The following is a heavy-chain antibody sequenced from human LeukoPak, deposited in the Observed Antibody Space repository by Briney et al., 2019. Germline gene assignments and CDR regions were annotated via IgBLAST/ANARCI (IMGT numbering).Heavy chain of an antibody. CDR2: IIPILGIA. Sequence: GASVKVSCKASGGTFSSYAISWVRQAPGQGLEWMGRIIPILGIANYAQKFQGRVTITADKSTSTAYMELSSLRSEDTAVYYCASQVVAANYYYYGMDVWGQGTTVTVSS. D-gene: IGHD2-15*01. V-gene: IGHV1-69*04. CDR1: GGTFSSYA. J-gene: IGHJ6*02. CDR3: ASQVVAANYYYYGMDV.